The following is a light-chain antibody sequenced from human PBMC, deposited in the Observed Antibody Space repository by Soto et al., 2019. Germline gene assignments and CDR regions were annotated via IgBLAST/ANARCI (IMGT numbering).Light chain of an antibody. CDR2: DAS. V-gene: IGKV1-33*01. J-gene: IGKJ4*01. CDR3: QQYDKLQLP. CDR1: QDISNY. Sequence: DIQMTQSPSSLSASVGDRVTITCQASQDISNYLNWYQQKPGKAPKLLIYDASNLETGVPSRFSGSGSGTDFTFTISSLQPEDIATYYCQQYDKLQLPFGGGTKVEIK.